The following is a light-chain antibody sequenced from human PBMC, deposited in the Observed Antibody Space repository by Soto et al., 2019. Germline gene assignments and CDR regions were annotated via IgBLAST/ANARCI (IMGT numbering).Light chain of an antibody. CDR3: MQAIQAPRT. CDR1: QSLLHSNGNIY. J-gene: IGKJ1*01. CDR2: LGS. Sequence: DIVLTQSPLSLPVTPGEPASISCRSSQSLLHSNGNIYLDWYLQKPGQSPQLLNYLGSIRASGVPDRFSGSGSGTDFTLKITRVEAEDVGVYYCMQAIQAPRTFGLGTKVEIK. V-gene: IGKV2-28*01.